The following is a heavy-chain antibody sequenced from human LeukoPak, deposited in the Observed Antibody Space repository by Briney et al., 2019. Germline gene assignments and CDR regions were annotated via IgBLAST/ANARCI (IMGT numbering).Heavy chain of an antibody. J-gene: IGHJ4*02. CDR1: GFTFSTYA. CDR2: IRYDGSNK. V-gene: IGHV3-30*02. Sequence: GGSLRLSCAASGFTFSTYAMSWVRQAPGKGLEWVAFIRYDGSNKYYADSVKGRFTISRDNSKNTLYLQMNSLRAEDTAVYYCAKDSAIYCSSTSCDVFDYWGQGTLVTVSS. D-gene: IGHD2-2*01. CDR3: AKDSAIYCSSTSCDVFDY.